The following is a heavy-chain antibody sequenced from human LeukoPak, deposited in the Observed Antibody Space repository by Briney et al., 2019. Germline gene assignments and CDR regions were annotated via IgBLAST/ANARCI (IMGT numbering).Heavy chain of an antibody. D-gene: IGHD3-16*02. V-gene: IGHV1-2*02. CDR2: INPNSGGT. J-gene: IGHJ4*02. Sequence: ASVKVSCKASGYTFTGYYMHWVRQAPGQGLEWMGWINPNSGGTNYAQKFQGRVTMTRDTSISTAYMELSRLRSDDTAVYYCARLEIMVTFGGVIVGRHGGNTGDYWGQGTLVTVSS. CDR1: GYTFTGYY. CDR3: ARLEIMVTFGGVIVGRHGGNTGDY.